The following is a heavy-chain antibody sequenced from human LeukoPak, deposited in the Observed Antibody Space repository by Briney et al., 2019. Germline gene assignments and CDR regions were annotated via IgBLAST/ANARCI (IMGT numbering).Heavy chain of an antibody. Sequence: PSETLSLTCTVSGGSISSYYWSWIRQPPGKGLKWIGYIYYSGSTNYNPSLKSRVTISVDTSKNQFSLKLSSVTAADTAVYYCARLRDTGYSSGWYPNWFDPWGQGTLVTVSS. D-gene: IGHD6-19*01. CDR2: IYYSGST. CDR3: ARLRDTGYSSGWYPNWFDP. CDR1: GGSISSYY. V-gene: IGHV4-59*08. J-gene: IGHJ5*02.